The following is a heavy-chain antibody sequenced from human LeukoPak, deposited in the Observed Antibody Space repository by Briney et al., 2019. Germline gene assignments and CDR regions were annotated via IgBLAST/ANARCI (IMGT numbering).Heavy chain of an antibody. V-gene: IGHV3-30*01. CDR2: ISYHGGNK. Sequence: GGSLRLSCAASGFTFSSYGLHWVRQAPGKGLEWVSFISYHGGNKYYADSVKGRFTFSRDNSKSTLNLQLDSLSTEDTAVHYCAREGYSYADYYCYYMDVWGKGTTVTVSS. D-gene: IGHD3-16*01. CDR1: GFTFSSYG. CDR3: AREGYSYADYYCYYMDV. J-gene: IGHJ6*03.